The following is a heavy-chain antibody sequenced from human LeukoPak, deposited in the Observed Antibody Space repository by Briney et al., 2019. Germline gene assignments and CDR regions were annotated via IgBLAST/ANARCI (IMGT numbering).Heavy chain of an antibody. Sequence: PGRSLRLSCAASGFTFSSYAMHWVRQAPGKGLEWVAVISYDGSNKYYADSVKGRFTISRDNAKNSLYLQMNSLRAEDTAVYYCARDPYCTNGVCSDFDYWGQGTLVTVSS. CDR3: ARDPYCTNGVCSDFDY. CDR1: GFTFSSYA. V-gene: IGHV3-30-3*01. J-gene: IGHJ4*02. CDR2: ISYDGSNK. D-gene: IGHD2-8*01.